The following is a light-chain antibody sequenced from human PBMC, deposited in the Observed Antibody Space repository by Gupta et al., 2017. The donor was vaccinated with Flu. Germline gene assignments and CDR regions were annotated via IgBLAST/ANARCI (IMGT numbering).Light chain of an antibody. J-gene: IGLJ3*02. Sequence: SYVLTQPPSVSAAPGQTARITCGGNNIASKSVHWYQQRPGQAPVLVVYNDVDRPSGIPERFSGSNSGNTATLTISRVEAGDEGDYYCQVWDIDSDHWVFGGGTRLTVL. CDR3: QVWDIDSDHWV. CDR1: NIASKS. CDR2: NDV. V-gene: IGLV3-21*02.